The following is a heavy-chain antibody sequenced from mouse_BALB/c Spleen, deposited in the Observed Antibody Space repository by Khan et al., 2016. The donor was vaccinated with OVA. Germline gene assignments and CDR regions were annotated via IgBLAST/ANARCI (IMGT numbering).Heavy chain of an antibody. CDR1: GYTFTSYW. J-gene: IGHJ2*01. D-gene: IGHD2-14*01. CDR3: ASYRYDYFDY. V-gene: IGHV1-87*01. Sequence: QVQLKQSGAELARPGASVKLSCKASGYTFTSYWMQWVKQRPGQGLEWIGTIYPGDGDTRYTQKIKGKATLTADKSSSTVYMQLSSVTSEDSAVYYCASYRYDYFDYWGQGTTLTVSS. CDR2: IYPGDGDT.